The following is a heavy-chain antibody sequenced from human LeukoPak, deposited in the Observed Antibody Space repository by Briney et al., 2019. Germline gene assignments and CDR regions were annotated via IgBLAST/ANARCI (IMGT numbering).Heavy chain of an antibody. CDR1: GGSFSGYY. J-gene: IGHJ5*02. V-gene: IGHV4-34*01. CDR2: INHSGST. CDR3: ARGGNGDYDDWFDP. Sequence: SSETLSLTCAVYGGSFSGYYWSWIRQPPGKGLEWIGEINHSGSTNYNPSLKSRVTISVDTSKNRFSLKLSSVTAADTAVYYCARGGNGDYDDWFDPWGQGTLVTVSS. D-gene: IGHD4-17*01.